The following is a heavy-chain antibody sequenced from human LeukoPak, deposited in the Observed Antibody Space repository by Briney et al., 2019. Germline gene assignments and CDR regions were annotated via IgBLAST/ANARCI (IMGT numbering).Heavy chain of an antibody. Sequence: GGSLRLSCAASGFTFIGNWMSWVRQAPGKGLEWLANIKQDGSVKYYVDSVKGRFTISRDNARNSLLLQMNSLRADDTAVYYCARDVGWDSSLVTTTRSDYWGQGTLVTVSS. V-gene: IGHV3-7*01. J-gene: IGHJ4*02. CDR3: ARDVGWDSSLVTTTRSDY. CDR1: GFTFIGNW. D-gene: IGHD1-1*01. CDR2: IKQDGSVK.